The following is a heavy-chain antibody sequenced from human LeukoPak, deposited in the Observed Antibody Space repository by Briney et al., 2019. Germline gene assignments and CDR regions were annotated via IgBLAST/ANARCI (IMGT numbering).Heavy chain of an antibody. CDR3: ARIPLGYSGAYYFDY. V-gene: IGHV4-4*09. CDR2: ISSSGSV. D-gene: IGHD5-12*01. J-gene: IGHJ4*02. CDR1: RGSISGSIRSYY. Sequence: SGTLSLTCTVSRGSISGSIRSYYWSWLRQPPGKGLEWIGYISSSGSVNDNPSLRSRVTISVDTSKNQFFLNLSSVSAADTAVYYCARIPLGYSGAYYFDYWGQGTLVTVSP.